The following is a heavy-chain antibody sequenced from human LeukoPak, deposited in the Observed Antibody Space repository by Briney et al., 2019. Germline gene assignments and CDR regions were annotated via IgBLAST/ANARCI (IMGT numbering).Heavy chain of an antibody. CDR3: ARDHIPVTMVRGVILESNWFDP. V-gene: IGHV3-30*03. CDR1: GFTFSSYW. J-gene: IGHJ5*02. Sequence: PGGSLRLSCAASGFTFSSYWMSWVRQAPGKGLEWVAVISYDGSNKYYADSVKGRFTISRDNSKNTLYLQMNSLRAEDTAVYYCARDHIPVTMVRGVILESNWFDPWGQGTLVTVSS. CDR2: ISYDGSNK. D-gene: IGHD3-10*01.